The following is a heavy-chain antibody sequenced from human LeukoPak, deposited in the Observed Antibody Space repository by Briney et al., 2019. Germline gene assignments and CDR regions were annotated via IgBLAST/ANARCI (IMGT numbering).Heavy chain of an antibody. CDR3: ARSYCSGGSCWVYFDY. D-gene: IGHD2-15*01. CDR1: GGSISSDDYY. CDR2: IYYSGST. Sequence: PSETLSLTCTVSGGSISSDDYYWSWIRQPPGKGLEWIGYIYYSGSTYYNPSLKSRVTISVDTSKNQFSLKLSSVTAADTAIYYCARSYCSGGSCWVYFDYWGQGTLVTVSS. V-gene: IGHV4-30-4*01. J-gene: IGHJ4*02.